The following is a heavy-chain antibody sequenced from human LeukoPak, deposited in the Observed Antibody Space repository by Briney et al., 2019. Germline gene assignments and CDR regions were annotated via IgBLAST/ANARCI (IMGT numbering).Heavy chain of an antibody. D-gene: IGHD3-3*01. CDR2: IYYSGST. CDR3: ARGRGYYNYFDY. V-gene: IGHV4-59*12. Sequence: SETLSLTCTVSGGSISSYYWSWIRQPPGKGLEWIGYIYYSGSTNYNPSLQSRVTLSEDTSKNQFSLKLTSVTAADTAMYYCARGRGYYNYFDYWGHGTQVTVSS. J-gene: IGHJ4*01. CDR1: GGSISSYY.